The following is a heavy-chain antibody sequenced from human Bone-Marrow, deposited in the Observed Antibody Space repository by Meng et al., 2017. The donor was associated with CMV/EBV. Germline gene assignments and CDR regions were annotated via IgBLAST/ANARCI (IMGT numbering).Heavy chain of an antibody. CDR3: AKDSPLFGSNTPYFDS. J-gene: IGHJ4*02. D-gene: IGHD4-23*01. CDR1: GFSVSNMY. V-gene: IGHV3-66*02. Sequence: GESLKISCAASGFSVSNMYMSWVRQAPGKGPEWVSFTYPGGTTYYTDSVKGRFTISRDNSKNTLYMQMNSLRPEDTAVYYCAKDSPLFGSNTPYFDSWGQGTLVTVSS. CDR2: TYPGGTT.